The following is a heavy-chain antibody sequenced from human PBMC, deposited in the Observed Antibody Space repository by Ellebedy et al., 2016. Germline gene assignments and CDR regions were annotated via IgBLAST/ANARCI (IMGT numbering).Heavy chain of an antibody. V-gene: IGHV3-23*01. CDR2: ISGDGDTT. CDR3: RQGHYADL. CDR1: GFSFRDFF. D-gene: IGHD4-17*01. J-gene: IGHJ4*02. Sequence: GGSLRLXXEASGFSFRDFFMSWVRQAPGGGLEWISTISGDGDTTFSADSVKGRFTISRDSSKNSVYLRMNNLRVEDTAVYYCRQGHYADLWGQGTLVTVSS.